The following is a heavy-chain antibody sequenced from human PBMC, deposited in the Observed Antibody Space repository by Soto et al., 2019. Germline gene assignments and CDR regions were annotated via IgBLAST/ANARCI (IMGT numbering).Heavy chain of an antibody. CDR3: AKTGTTFENYYYYYGMDV. D-gene: IGHD1-7*01. Sequence: QVQLVESGGGVVQPGRPLRLSCAASGFTFSSYGMHWVRQAPGKGLEWVAVISYDGSNKYYADSVKGRFTISRDNSKNTLYLQMISLRAEDTAVYYCAKTGTTFENYYYYYGMDVWGQGTTVTVSS. CDR1: GFTFSSYG. V-gene: IGHV3-30*18. CDR2: ISYDGSNK. J-gene: IGHJ6*02.